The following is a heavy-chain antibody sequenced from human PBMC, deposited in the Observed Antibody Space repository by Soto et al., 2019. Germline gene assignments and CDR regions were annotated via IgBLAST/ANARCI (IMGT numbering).Heavy chain of an antibody. Sequence: GASVKVSCKASGGTFNNYATSWVRQAPGQGLQWMGGIIPIYDSPSYAQGSHNRVTITADRSTSTAHLELNGLTSEDTAVYYCAASTFLSGVSGYFHLDFWGHGTLVTHSS. D-gene: IGHD3-3*01. J-gene: IGHJ4*01. CDR2: IIPIYDSP. CDR1: GGTFNNYA. V-gene: IGHV1-69*06. CDR3: AASTFLSGVSGYFHLDF.